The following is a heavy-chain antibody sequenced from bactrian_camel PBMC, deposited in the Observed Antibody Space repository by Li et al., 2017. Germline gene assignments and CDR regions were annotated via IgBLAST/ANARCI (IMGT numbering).Heavy chain of an antibody. V-gene: IGHV3S63*01. CDR1: GYSSAQHC. D-gene: IGHD4*01. J-gene: IGHJ4*01. CDR3: AEAPYRDGFGTKC. CDR2: ILYGDGTT. Sequence: HVQLVESGGGSVQAGGSLRLSCLASGYSSAQHCIGWFRQRPGKEREEVVILYGDGTTNSADSVKGRFTISHDKSKNTAYLQMNDLKPEDTAMYYCAEAPYRDGFGTKCRGQGTQVTVS.